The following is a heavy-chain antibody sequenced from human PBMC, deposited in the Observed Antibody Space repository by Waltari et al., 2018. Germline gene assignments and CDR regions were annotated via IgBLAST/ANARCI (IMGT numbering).Heavy chain of an antibody. D-gene: IGHD2-15*01. Sequence: EVQLVQSGAEVKKPGESLKISCKGSGYSFTSYWIGWVRQMPGKGLEWMGINHPCDSDTRYQPAFQGQVTISADKSISTAYLQWSSLKASDTAMYYCARSYCSGGSCYRGIDYWGQGTLVTVSS. CDR2: NHPCDSDT. CDR3: ARSYCSGGSCYRGIDY. V-gene: IGHV5-51*01. J-gene: IGHJ4*02. CDR1: GYSFTSYW.